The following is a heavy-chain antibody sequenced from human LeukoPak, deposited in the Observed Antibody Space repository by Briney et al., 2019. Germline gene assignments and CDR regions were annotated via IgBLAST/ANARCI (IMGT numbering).Heavy chain of an antibody. CDR1: GFTFSHYS. D-gene: IGHD3-10*01. J-gene: IGHJ4*02. Sequence: PGGSLRLSCAASGFTFSHYSINWVLQAPGKGLEWVSYISSSSSTIYYADSVKGRFTISRDNAKNSPYLQMNSLRAEDTAVYYCARGLYGSGKYYFDYWGPGTLVTVTS. CDR3: ARGLYGSGKYYFDY. V-gene: IGHV3-48*01. CDR2: ISSSSSTI.